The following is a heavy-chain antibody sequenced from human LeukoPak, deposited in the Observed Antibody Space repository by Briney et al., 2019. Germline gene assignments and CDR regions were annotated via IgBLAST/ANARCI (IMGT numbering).Heavy chain of an antibody. D-gene: IGHD5-12*01. V-gene: IGHV3-53*01. J-gene: IGHJ4*02. CDR2: ISSGGNT. CDR3: AREVRGYYFDY. CDR1: GFTVTSNY. Sequence: AGGSLRLSCAASGFTVTSNYMTWVRQAPGKGLEWVSVISSGGNTYYADSVKGRFTISRDNSKNTVYLQMNGLRAEDTAVYYCAREVRGYYFDYWGQGTLVTASS.